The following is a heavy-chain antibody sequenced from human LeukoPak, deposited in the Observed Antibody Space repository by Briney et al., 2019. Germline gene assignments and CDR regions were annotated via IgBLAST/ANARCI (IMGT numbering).Heavy chain of an antibody. J-gene: IGHJ4*02. D-gene: IGHD3-10*01. CDR2: IKTDGSST. Sequence: GGSLRLSCAASGFTFSNYWMHWVRQATGKGLVWVSRIKTDGSSTNYADSVKGRFTISRDNAKNTLYLQMNSLRAEDTAVYYCARVLWGARGDYWGQGTVVTVSS. CDR1: GFTFSNYW. CDR3: ARVLWGARGDY. V-gene: IGHV3-74*01.